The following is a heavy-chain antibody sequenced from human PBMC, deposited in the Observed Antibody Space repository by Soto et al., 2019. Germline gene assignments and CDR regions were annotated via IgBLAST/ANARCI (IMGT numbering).Heavy chain of an antibody. CDR1: GDSISRGGYY. D-gene: IGHD1-7*01. V-gene: IGHV4-31*03. J-gene: IGHJ4*02. CDR2: IYNSGST. CDR3: ARYHWYFHYFDY. Sequence: SETLSLTCTVSGDSISRGGYYWSWIRQHPGKGLEWIGYIYNSGSTYYNPSLKSRLTISIDTSENQFSLKLTSVTAADTAVYFCARYHWYFHYFDYWGQGTLVTVSS.